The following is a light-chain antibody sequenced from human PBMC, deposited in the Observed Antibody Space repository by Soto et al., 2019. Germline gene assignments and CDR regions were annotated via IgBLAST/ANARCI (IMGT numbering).Light chain of an antibody. CDR2: EVS. CDR3: SSYTTIKTVV. CDR1: SSDIGTYKY. Sequence: QSALTQPASVSGSPGQSITISCTGTSSDIGTYKYGSWFQHHPGKAPKLIIFEVSNRPSGISDRFSGFKSANTAYLTISGVQPEDEADYHCSSYTTIKTVVFGGGTKLTFL. J-gene: IGLJ2*01. V-gene: IGLV2-14*01.